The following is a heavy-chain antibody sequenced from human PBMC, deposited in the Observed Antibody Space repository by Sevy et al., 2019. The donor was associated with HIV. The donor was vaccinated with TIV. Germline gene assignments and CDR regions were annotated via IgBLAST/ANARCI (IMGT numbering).Heavy chain of an antibody. V-gene: IGHV3-15*01. J-gene: IGHJ1*01. CDR2: VRSKGDGGTT. Sequence: GGSLRLSCAASGFNFTDAWLSWVRQAPGKGLEWVGRVRSKGDGGTTEHAAPVKGRFTIARDDSKNMLFVQMNSLKIEDTGIYYCTTEGADWGQGTLVTVSS. CDR3: TTEGAD. CDR1: GFNFTDAW.